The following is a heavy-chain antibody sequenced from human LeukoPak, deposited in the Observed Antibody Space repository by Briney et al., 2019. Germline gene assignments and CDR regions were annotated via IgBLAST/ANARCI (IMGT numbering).Heavy chain of an antibody. CDR3: ATVSGSYSYFDY. V-gene: IGHV1-24*01. D-gene: IGHD1-26*01. CDR1: GYTLTELS. J-gene: IGHJ4*02. CDR2: FDPENGET. Sequence: ASVKVSYKVSGYTLTELSMHWVRQAPGKGLEWMGGFDPENGETIYPQNFQGRVTVTEDTSTDTAYMEVSSLKSEDTAVYYCATVSGSYSYFDYWGQGTLVTVSS.